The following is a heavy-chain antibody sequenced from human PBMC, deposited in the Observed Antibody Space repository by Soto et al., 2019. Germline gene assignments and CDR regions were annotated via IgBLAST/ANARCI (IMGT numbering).Heavy chain of an antibody. V-gene: IGHV3-74*01. CDR2: ISNDGTTT. J-gene: IGHJ5*02. CDR3: ARDAISMVRGTNNWFDP. CDR1: EFSLRNYW. D-gene: IGHD3-10*01. Sequence: GGSLRLSCEASEFSLRNYWMHWVRQAPGKGLEWGSRISNDGTTTNYADSVKGRFTISGDKAKNTLYLQMNRLRADHTAVYYCARDAISMVRGTNNWFDPWGQGTLVTVSS.